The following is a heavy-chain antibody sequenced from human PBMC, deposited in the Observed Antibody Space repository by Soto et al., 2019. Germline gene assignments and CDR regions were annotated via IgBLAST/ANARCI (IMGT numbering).Heavy chain of an antibody. V-gene: IGHV1-3*01. J-gene: IGHJ5*02. D-gene: IGHD2-15*01. Sequence: ASVKVSCKASGYTFTSYAMHWVRQAPGQRLEWMGWINAGNGNTKYSQKFQGRVTITRDTSASTAYMELSSLRSEDTAVYYCASDKIYGRGGSLHHNWFDPWGQGNLVIISS. CDR3: ASDKIYGRGGSLHHNWFDP. CDR2: INAGNGNT. CDR1: GYTFTSYA.